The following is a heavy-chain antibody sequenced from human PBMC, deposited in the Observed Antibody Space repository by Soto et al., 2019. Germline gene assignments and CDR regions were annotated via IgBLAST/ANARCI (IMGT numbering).Heavy chain of an antibody. Sequence: GGSLRLSCAASGFTFSNYWMHWVRQAPGKGLVWVSRINSDGSSTSYADSVKGRFTISRDNAKNTLYLQMNSLRAEDTAVYYCARARFTQLELGYWGQGTLVTVSS. CDR3: ARARFTQLELGY. CDR1: GFTFSNYW. V-gene: IGHV3-74*01. CDR2: INSDGSST. J-gene: IGHJ4*02. D-gene: IGHD6-6*01.